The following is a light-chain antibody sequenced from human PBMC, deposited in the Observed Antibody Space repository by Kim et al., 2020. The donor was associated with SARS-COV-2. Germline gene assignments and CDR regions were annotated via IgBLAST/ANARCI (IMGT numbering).Light chain of an antibody. J-gene: IGLJ2*01. V-gene: IGLV1-51*01. Sequence: GKQVTIPCSGSTSNIGNNYVSWYQQLPGTAPKLLIYDNNKRPSGIPDRFSGSKSGTSATLDISGLQTGDEADYYCGTWDSSLSAVVFGGGTQLTVL. CDR2: DNN. CDR3: GTWDSSLSAVV. CDR1: TSNIGNNY.